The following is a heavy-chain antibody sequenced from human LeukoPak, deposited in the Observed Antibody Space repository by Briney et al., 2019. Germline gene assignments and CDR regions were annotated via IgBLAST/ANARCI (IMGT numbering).Heavy chain of an antibody. V-gene: IGHV3-48*04. J-gene: IGHJ4*02. CDR1: GFTYFHAR. CDR2: ISSSGSTI. Sequence: PGGSLSLLHRVRGFTYFHARLHWGRQAPGKGLEWVSYISSSGSTIYYADSVKGRFTISRDNAKNSLYLQMNSLRAEDTAVYYSARGVSLLCFGHLLSYLGSWGQGTLVTVSS. CDR3: ARGVSLLCFGHLLSYLGS. D-gene: IGHD3-10*01.